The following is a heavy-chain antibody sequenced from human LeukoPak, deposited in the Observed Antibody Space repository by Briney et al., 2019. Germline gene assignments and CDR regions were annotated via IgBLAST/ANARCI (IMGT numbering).Heavy chain of an antibody. CDR1: GGSISSYY. D-gene: IGHD6-19*01. CDR3: ARASRSGWDY. CDR2: IYYSGST. Sequence: SETLSLTCTVSGGSISSYYWSWIWQPPGKGLEWIGYIYYSGSTNYNPSPKSRVTISVDTSKNQFSLKLSSVTAADTAVYYCARASRSGWDYWGQGTLVTVSS. V-gene: IGHV4-59*08. J-gene: IGHJ4*02.